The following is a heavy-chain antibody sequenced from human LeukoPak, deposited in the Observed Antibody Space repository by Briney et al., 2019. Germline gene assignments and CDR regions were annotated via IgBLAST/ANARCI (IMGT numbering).Heavy chain of an antibody. Sequence: SETLSLTCTVSGDSLSGYYWGWIRQPPGKGLEWIGYIYYSGSTNYNPSLKSRVTISVDTSKNQFSLKLSSVTAADTAVYYCARSGVSGYAAFDYWGQGTLVTVSS. V-gene: IGHV4-59*01. CDR3: ARSGVSGYAAFDY. J-gene: IGHJ4*02. CDR1: GDSLSGYY. CDR2: IYYSGST. D-gene: IGHD5-12*01.